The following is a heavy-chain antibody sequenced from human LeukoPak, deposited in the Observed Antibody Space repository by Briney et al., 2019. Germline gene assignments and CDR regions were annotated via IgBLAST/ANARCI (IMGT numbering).Heavy chain of an antibody. CDR3: ARGKAFDI. J-gene: IGHJ3*02. CDR2: IKQDESEK. Sequence: GGSLRLSCAASGFTFSNYWMSWVRQVPGKGLEWVANIKQDESEKYYVDSVKGRFTISRDNAKNSLYLQLNSLGAEDTAVYYCARGKAFDIWGQGTMVTVSS. V-gene: IGHV3-7*01. CDR1: GFTFSNYW.